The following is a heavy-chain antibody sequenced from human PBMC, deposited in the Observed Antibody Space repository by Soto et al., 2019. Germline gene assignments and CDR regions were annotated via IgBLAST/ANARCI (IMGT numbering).Heavy chain of an antibody. CDR2: IYYSGST. Sequence: SETLSLTCTVSGGSISSGDYYWSWIRQPPGKGLEWIGYIYYSGSTYYNPSLKSRVTISVDTSKNQFSLDLRFVTAADTAIYYCARSAPWWFSMDVWGRGTTVTVSS. D-gene: IGHD2-8*02. V-gene: IGHV4-30-4*01. J-gene: IGHJ6*02. CDR1: GGSISSGDYY. CDR3: ARSAPWWFSMDV.